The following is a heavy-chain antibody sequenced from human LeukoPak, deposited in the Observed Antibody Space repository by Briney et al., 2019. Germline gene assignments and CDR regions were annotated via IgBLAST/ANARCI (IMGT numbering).Heavy chain of an antibody. CDR2: IDPNSGGK. D-gene: IGHD3-22*01. CDR1: GYTFTGYY. J-gene: IGHJ5*02. CDR3: ARDFYDSSAYGASDWFDP. V-gene: IGHV1-2*06. Sequence: ASVKVSCKASGYTFTGYYMHWVRQAPGKGLEGMGRIDPNSGGKHYAQNSHGRVTMTRDTYISTAYMELSRLRSDDTAVYYCARDFYDSSAYGASDWFDPWGQGTLVTVSS.